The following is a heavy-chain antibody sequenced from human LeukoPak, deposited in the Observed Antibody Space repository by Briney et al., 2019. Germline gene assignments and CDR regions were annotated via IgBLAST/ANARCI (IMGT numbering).Heavy chain of an antibody. CDR1: GYTFTSYA. J-gene: IGHJ4*02. V-gene: IGHV7-4-1*02. D-gene: IGHD4-23*01. CDR2: ISTNTGNP. CDR3: AREVAPGGFDY. Sequence: ASVKVSCKASGYTFTSYAMNWVRQAPGQGLEWMGWISTNTGNPTYAQGFTGRFVFSLDTSVSTAYLQISSLKAEDTAVYYCAREVAPGGFDYWGQGTWSPSPQ.